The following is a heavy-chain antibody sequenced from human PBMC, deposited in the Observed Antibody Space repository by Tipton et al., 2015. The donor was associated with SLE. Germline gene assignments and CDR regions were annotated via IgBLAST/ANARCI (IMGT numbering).Heavy chain of an antibody. CDR1: GDSITSDPYH. V-gene: IGHV4-61*02. Sequence: LSLTCTVSGDSITSDPYHWSWIRQPAGKGLEWIGRIYSRGSTNSNLSLKSRVTISADTSKNEFSLRLSFVTAADSAVYYCARPSESGDWFFQYWGQGALVTVSS. CDR2: IYSRGST. D-gene: IGHD3-9*01. CDR3: ARPSESGDWFFQY. J-gene: IGHJ4*02.